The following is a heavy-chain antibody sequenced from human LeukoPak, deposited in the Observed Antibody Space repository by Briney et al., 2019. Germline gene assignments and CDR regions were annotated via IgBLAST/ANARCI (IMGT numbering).Heavy chain of an antibody. J-gene: IGHJ4*02. CDR2: INHNGKT. D-gene: IGHD6-19*01. CDR1: GGSFSGYY. V-gene: IGHV4-34*01. Sequence: SETLSLTCGVHGGSFSGYYWNWLRQSPGKGLEWIGHINHNGKTNYNPSLKSRVTISVDTSKNQFSLQLNSVTPEDPAVYYCARDGTVAGLFDYWGQGTLVTVSS. CDR3: ARDGTVAGLFDY.